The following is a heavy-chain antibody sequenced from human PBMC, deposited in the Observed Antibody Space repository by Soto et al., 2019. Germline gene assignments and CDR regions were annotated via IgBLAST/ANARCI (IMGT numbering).Heavy chain of an antibody. D-gene: IGHD3-9*01. J-gene: IGHJ4*02. CDR3: ARTFDTITYYFDY. CDR1: QFSFRSYA. CDR2: ISFDGNSL. Sequence: GGSLRLSCAASQFSFRSYAMHWIRQSPGKGLEWVAVISFDGNSLHYADSVRGRFTISRGNSKNTLYLQMNNLRPEDTAVYYCARTFDTITYYFDYWGQGTVVTVSS. V-gene: IGHV3-30-3*01.